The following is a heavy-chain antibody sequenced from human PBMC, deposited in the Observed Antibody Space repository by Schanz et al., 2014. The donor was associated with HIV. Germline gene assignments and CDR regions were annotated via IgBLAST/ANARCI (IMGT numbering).Heavy chain of an antibody. V-gene: IGHV3-23*01. CDR2: ISSSGRSI. CDR1: GFMFNNYA. J-gene: IGHJ4*02. D-gene: IGHD1-26*01. Sequence: EVQLLQSGGALVQPGGSLKLSCTASGFMFNNYAMAWVRQAPGKGLEWVSTISSSGRSIFYTDPVKGRFTISRDNSKNTVYLQMKRLRVEDTALYYCARRGNQSPTKGGCVDYWGQGVLVTVSS. CDR3: ARRGNQSPTKGGCVDY.